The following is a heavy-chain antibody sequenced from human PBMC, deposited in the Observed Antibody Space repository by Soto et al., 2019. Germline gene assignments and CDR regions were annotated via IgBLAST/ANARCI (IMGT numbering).Heavy chain of an antibody. CDR3: ARGPAATAFYFDY. CDR2: ISGTDTA. Sequence: GGSLRLSCVASGFTFRSFSLNWVRQAPGKGLEWVSYISGTDTAYYADSVKGRFTISRDSAKNSVYLHMTSVREEDTAVYYCARGPAATAFYFDYWGQGTPVSVSS. D-gene: IGHD6-25*01. V-gene: IGHV3-48*02. J-gene: IGHJ4*02. CDR1: GFTFRSFS.